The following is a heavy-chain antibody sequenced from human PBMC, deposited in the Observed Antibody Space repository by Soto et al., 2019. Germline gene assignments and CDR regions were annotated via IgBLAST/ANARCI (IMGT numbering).Heavy chain of an antibody. J-gene: IGHJ5*02. CDR2: IYTSVIT. CDR3: GRDVGYRFCSRTSGYTAREYNWFDP. CDR1: GGSISSYY. V-gene: IGHV4-4*07. D-gene: IGHD2-2*02. Sequence: SETLSLTCTVSGGSISSYYWSWIRQPAGKGLEWIGRIYTSVITNDNPSLKIRDTMSVDTSKNQFSLKLSSGTAADTAVYYCGRDVGYRFCSRTSGYTAREYNWFDPWGQGTLVTVSS.